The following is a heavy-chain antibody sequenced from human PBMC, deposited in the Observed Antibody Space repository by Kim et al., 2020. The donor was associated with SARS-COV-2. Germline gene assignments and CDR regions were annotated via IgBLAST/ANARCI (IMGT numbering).Heavy chain of an antibody. CDR3: ARVGNDYGEGGYFDY. D-gene: IGHD4-17*01. V-gene: IGHV4-31*02. Sequence: PSLKSRVTISVDTSKSQFSLKLSSVTAADTAVYYCARVGNDYGEGGYFDYWGQGTLVTVSS. J-gene: IGHJ4*02.